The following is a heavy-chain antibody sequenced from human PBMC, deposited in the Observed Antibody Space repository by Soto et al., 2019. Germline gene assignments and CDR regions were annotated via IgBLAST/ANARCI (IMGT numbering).Heavy chain of an antibody. V-gene: IGHV4-59*01. Sequence: SETLSLTCAVSGGSISSYYWSWIRQPPGKGLEWIGYIYYSGSTKYNPSLKSRVTISVDTSKNQFSLRLSSVTAADTAVYYCARFAYSDGPRDYWGQGTLVTVS. CDR2: IYYSGST. J-gene: IGHJ4*02. CDR1: GGSISSYY. CDR3: ARFAYSDGPRDY. D-gene: IGHD5-18*01.